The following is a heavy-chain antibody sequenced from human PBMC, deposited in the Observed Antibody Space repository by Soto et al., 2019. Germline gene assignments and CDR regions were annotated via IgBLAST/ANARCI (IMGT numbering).Heavy chain of an antibody. J-gene: IGHJ2*01. D-gene: IGHD5-12*01. CDR3: ARAHGEDGYNSVWYFDL. CDR2: IIPIFGTA. CDR1: GGTFSSYA. Sequence: QVQLVQSGAEVKKPGSSVKVSCKASGGTFSSYAISWVRQAPGQGLEWMGGIIPIFGTANYAQKFQGRVTITADESTSTAYMELRSLRSEDTAVYYCARAHGEDGYNSVWYFDLWGRGTLVTVSS. V-gene: IGHV1-69*01.